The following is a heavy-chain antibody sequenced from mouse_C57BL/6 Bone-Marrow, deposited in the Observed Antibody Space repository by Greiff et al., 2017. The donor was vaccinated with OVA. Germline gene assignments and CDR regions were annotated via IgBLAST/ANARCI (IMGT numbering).Heavy chain of an antibody. V-gene: IGHV1-55*01. Sequence: VKLQQPGAELVKPGASVKMSCKASGYTFTSYWITWVKQRPGQGLEWIGDIYPGSGSTNYNEKFKSKATLTVDTSSSTAYMQLSSLTSEDSAVYYCARFSYSNYPYYFDYWGQGTTLTVSS. D-gene: IGHD2-5*01. CDR1: GYTFTSYW. CDR3: ARFSYSNYPYYFDY. J-gene: IGHJ2*01. CDR2: IYPGSGST.